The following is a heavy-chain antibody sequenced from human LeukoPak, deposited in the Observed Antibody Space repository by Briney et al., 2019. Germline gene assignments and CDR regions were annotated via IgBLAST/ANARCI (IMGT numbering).Heavy chain of an antibody. CDR1: GFTFSSYA. V-gene: IGHV3-23*01. CDR3: AKSSSRGLGGVFGVVITLDY. CDR2: ISGSGGST. Sequence: GGSLRLSCAASGFTFSSYAMSWVRQAPGKGLEWVSAISGSGGSTYYADSVKGRFTISRDNSKNTLYLQMNSLRAEDMAVYYCAKSSSRGLGGVFGVVITLDYWGQGTLVTVSS. D-gene: IGHD3-3*01. J-gene: IGHJ4*02.